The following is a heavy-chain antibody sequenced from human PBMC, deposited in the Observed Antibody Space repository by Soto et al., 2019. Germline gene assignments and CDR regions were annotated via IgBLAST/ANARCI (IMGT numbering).Heavy chain of an antibody. D-gene: IGHD5-18*01. J-gene: IGHJ4*02. CDR2: IKQSGSET. Sequence: GGSLRLSCAASGFTFSSYWMTWVRQAPGQGLEWVANIKQSGSETYYVDSVKGRFSISRDDAKNALYLQMNTLRVEDTAVYFCARGYSIDYWGQGTLVTVSS. CDR3: ARGYSIDY. V-gene: IGHV3-7*03. CDR1: GFTFSSYW.